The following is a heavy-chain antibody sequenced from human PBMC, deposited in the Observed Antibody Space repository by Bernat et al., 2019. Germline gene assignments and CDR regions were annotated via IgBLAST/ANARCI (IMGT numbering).Heavy chain of an antibody. CDR2: IWYDGSNK. Sequence: QVQLVESGGGVVQPGRSLRLSCAASGFTFSSYGMHWVRQAPGKGLEWGAVIWYDGSNKYYADSVKGRFTISRDNSKNTLYLQMNSLRAEDTAVYYCARAIAAGYSSPFDYWGQGTLVTVSS. CDR1: GFTFSSYG. V-gene: IGHV3-33*01. CDR3: ARAIAAGYSSPFDY. D-gene: IGHD6-13*01. J-gene: IGHJ4*02.